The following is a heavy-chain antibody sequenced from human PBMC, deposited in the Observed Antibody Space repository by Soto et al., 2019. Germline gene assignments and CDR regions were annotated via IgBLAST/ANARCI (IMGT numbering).Heavy chain of an antibody. CDR3: ARGHGGIRVALDV. D-gene: IGHD3-3*01. Sequence: QVQLVQSGAGVKKPGASVKVSCKASGYRFETYAMTWVRQAPGQGLEWMGWISAYSVDTYSAQKFQDRLTMTKDTSTGTAVMELRSLTSDDTAVYYCARGHGGIRVALDVWGQGTTVTVSS. V-gene: IGHV1-18*01. J-gene: IGHJ6*02. CDR1: GYRFETYA. CDR2: ISAYSVDT.